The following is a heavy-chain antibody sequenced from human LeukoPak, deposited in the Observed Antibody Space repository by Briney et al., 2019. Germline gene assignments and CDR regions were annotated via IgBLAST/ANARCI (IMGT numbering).Heavy chain of an antibody. CDR3: ARARFGGATLGY. CDR1: GFTFSSYW. V-gene: IGHV3-74*01. J-gene: IGHJ4*02. D-gene: IGHD1-26*01. Sequence: GGSLRLSCAASGFTFSSYWMHWVRQAPGKGLVWVSRINTDGSSTSYADSVKGRFTISRDNAKNTLYLQMNSLRAEDTAVYYCARARFGGATLGYWGRGTLVTVSS. CDR2: INTDGSST.